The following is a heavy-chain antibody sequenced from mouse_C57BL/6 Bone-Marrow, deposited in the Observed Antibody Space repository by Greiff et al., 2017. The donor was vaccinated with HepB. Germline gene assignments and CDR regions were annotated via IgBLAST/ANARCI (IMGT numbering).Heavy chain of an antibody. D-gene: IGHD1-1*01. CDR3: ARDDYGSSKGYFDY. V-gene: IGHV3-6*01. CDR1: GYSITSGYY. Sequence: ESGPGLVKPSQSLSLTCSVTGYSITSGYYWNWIRQFPGNKLEWMGYISYDGSNNYNPSLKNRISITRDTSKNQFFLKLNSVTTEDTATYYCARDDYGSSKGYFDYWGQGTTLTVSS. J-gene: IGHJ2*01. CDR2: ISYDGSN.